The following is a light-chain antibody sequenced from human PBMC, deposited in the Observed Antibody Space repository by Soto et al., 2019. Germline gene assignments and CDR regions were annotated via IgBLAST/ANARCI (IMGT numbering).Light chain of an antibody. CDR1: QSISSY. V-gene: IGKV1-39*01. J-gene: IGKJ1*01. Sequence: DIEMTQSPSTLSASEEERVIISCRASQSISSYLTWYQQKPGKAPKLLIFAASSWPSGVPSRFSGSRSGPDFTLTISSLQPEDFAPYYCQQCDSSPPTFGQGAKVDI. CDR3: QQCDSSPPT. CDR2: AAS.